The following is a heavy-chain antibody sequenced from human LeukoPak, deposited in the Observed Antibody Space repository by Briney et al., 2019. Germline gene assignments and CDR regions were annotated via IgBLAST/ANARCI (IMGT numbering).Heavy chain of an antibody. Sequence: GGSLRLSCAASGFTFSTYGMHWVRQAPGKGLEWVAVISFHGSNKNYADSVKGRFTISRDNSKNTVYLQMNSLRAEDTAVYYCAKERGAAAATVYFDYWGQGTQVTVSS. CDR1: GFTFSTYG. CDR3: AKERGAAAATVYFDY. V-gene: IGHV3-30*18. CDR2: ISFHGSNK. J-gene: IGHJ4*02. D-gene: IGHD6-13*01.